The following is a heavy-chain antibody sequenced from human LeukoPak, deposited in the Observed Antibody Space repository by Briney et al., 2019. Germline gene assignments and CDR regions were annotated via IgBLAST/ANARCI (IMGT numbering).Heavy chain of an antibody. J-gene: IGHJ4*02. D-gene: IGHD2-21*01. V-gene: IGHV4-59*01. CDR3: ARSLSCCGAARAYFDS. Sequence: SETLSLTCTVSGDSISSYYWSWIRQPPGKGLEWIGDFFYSGSTNYNPSLKSRVTISVDTSKNQFSLNLRSVTAADTAVYYCARSLSCCGAARAYFDSWGQGILVTVSS. CDR2: FFYSGST. CDR1: GDSISSYY.